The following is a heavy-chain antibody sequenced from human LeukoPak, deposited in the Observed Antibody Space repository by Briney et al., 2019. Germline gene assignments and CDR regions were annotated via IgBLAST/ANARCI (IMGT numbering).Heavy chain of an antibody. CDR3: ARLVIAAAYIDY. J-gene: IGHJ4*02. V-gene: IGHV4-39*01. Sequence: SETLSLTCTVSGGSLSSSSYYWGWIRQPPGKGLEWIGSIYYSGSTYYNPSLKSRVTISVDTSKNQFSLKLSSVTAADTAVYYCARLVIAAAYIDYWGQGTLVTVSS. D-gene: IGHD6-13*01. CDR1: GGSLSSSSYY. CDR2: IYYSGST.